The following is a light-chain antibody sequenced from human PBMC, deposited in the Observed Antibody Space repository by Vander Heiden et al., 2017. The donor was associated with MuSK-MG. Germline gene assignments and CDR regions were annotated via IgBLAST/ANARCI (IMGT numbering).Light chain of an antibody. CDR2: KAS. Sequence: DIQMTQSPSTLSASVGDRVTITCRASQSISSWLAWYQQKPGKAPKLLIYKASSLESGVPSRFSGSGCGREFTLPISSRQPDDFATYYCQQHNSYSPLTFGGGTKVEIK. CDR1: QSISSW. CDR3: QQHNSYSPLT. V-gene: IGKV1-5*03. J-gene: IGKJ4*01.